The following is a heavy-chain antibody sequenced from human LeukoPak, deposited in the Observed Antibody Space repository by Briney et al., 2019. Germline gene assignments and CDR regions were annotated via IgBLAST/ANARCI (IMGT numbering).Heavy chain of an antibody. D-gene: IGHD3-22*01. V-gene: IGHV3-23*01. CDR2: ISDSGDST. Sequence: GGSLRLSCTASAFTLNSYAMNWVRQAPGKGLEWVSGISDSGDSTYYADSVKGRFTISRDNSKNTLYLQMNSLRAEDTAVYYCARDGRMSYYDSSGHYYRGQGALVTVSS. J-gene: IGHJ4*02. CDR1: AFTLNSYA. CDR3: ARDGRMSYYDSSGHYY.